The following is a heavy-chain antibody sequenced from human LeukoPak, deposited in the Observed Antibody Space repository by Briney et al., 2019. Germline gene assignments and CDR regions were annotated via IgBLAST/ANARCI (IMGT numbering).Heavy chain of an antibody. J-gene: IGHJ4*02. CDR3: AKELEFASSSDY. CDR1: GFTFSSYS. CDR2: ISSSSSYI. V-gene: IGHV3-21*01. Sequence: PGGSLRLSCAASGFTFSSYSMNWVRQAPGKGLEWVSSISSSSSYIYYADSLKGRFTISRDNAKKSLYLQMNSLRAEDTAVYYCAKELEFASSSDYWGQGTLVTVSS. D-gene: IGHD6-6*01.